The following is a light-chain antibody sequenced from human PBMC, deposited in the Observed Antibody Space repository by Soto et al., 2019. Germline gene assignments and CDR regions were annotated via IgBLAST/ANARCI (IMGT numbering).Light chain of an antibody. CDR2: DVT. J-gene: IGLJ1*01. CDR1: SSDVGGFNY. V-gene: IGLV2-14*03. Sequence: QSALTQPASVSGSLGQPITFPCPGTSSDVGGFNYVSWYQQHPGKAPKLMIYDVTNRPSGVSYRFSGSKSGNTASLTISGLQAEDEADYYCNSYTSSSTYVFGTGTKLTVL. CDR3: NSYTSSSTYV.